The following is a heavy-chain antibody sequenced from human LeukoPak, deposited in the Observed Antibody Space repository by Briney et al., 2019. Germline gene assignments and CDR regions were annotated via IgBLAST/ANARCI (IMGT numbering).Heavy chain of an antibody. D-gene: IGHD2/OR15-2a*01. Sequence: GGSLRLSCAASGFTFSSYAMHWVRQAPGKGLEWVAVISYDGSNKYYADSVKGRFTISRDNSKNTLYLQMNSLRAEDTAVYYCARVIENAWGQGTLVTVSS. CDR1: GFTFSSYA. V-gene: IGHV3-30*04. J-gene: IGHJ5*02. CDR2: ISYDGSNK. CDR3: ARVIENA.